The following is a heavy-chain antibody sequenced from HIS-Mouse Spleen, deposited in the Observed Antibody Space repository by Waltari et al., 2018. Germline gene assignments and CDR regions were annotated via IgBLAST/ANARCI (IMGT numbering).Heavy chain of an antibody. CDR3: AREIPYSSSWYDWYFDL. Sequence: QLQLQESGPGLVTPSETLSLTCTVPGGSISSSSYYWGWIRQPPGKELEWLGSIYYGGSTYYNPSLKSRVTISVDTSKNQFSLKLSSVTAADTAVYYCAREIPYSSSWYDWYFDLWGRGTLVTVSS. V-gene: IGHV4-39*07. J-gene: IGHJ2*01. D-gene: IGHD6-13*01. CDR2: IYYGGST. CDR1: GGSISSSSYY.